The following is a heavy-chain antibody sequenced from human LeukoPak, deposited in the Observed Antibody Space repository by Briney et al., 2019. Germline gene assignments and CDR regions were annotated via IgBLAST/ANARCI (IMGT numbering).Heavy chain of an antibody. CDR3: ARGTGIAAAGGTNWFDP. D-gene: IGHD6-13*01. CDR1: CGSISSRSYY. J-gene: IGHJ5*02. CDR2: VYYSGST. V-gene: IGHV4-39*07. Sequence: SETLSLTCTVSCGSISSRSYYWGWIRQPPGKGLEWIGSVYYSGSTYYNPSLKSRVTISVDTSKTQFSLKMSSVTAADTAVYYCARGTGIAAAGGTNWFDPWGQGTLVTVSS.